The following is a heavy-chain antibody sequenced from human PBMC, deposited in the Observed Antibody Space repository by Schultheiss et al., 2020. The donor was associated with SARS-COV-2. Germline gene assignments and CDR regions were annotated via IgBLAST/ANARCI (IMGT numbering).Heavy chain of an antibody. D-gene: IGHD5-24*01. J-gene: IGHJ6*02. CDR3: ARGGHGDGYNWGYYYYGMDV. CDR1: GGSFSGYY. CDR2: INHSGST. V-gene: IGHV4-34*01. Sequence: SETLSLTCAVYGGSFSGYYWSWIRQPPGKGLEWIGEINHSGSTNYNPSLKSRVTISVDTSKNQFSLKLSSVTAADTAVYYCARGGHGDGYNWGYYYYGMDVWGQGTTVTVSS.